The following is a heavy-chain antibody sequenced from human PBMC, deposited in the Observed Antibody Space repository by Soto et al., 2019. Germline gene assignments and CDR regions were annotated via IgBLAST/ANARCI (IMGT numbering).Heavy chain of an antibody. CDR1: GYSFTIYW. CDR3: ARHGIAATDPWYDY. CDR2: IYPGDSDT. J-gene: IGHJ4*02. V-gene: IGHV5-51*01. Sequence: GESLNISCKGSGYSFTIYWIGCVRQMPGKGLEWMGIIYPGDSDTRYSPSFQGQVTISADKSISTAYLQWSSLKASDTAMYYCARHGIAATDPWYDYWGQGTLVTVSS. D-gene: IGHD6-13*01.